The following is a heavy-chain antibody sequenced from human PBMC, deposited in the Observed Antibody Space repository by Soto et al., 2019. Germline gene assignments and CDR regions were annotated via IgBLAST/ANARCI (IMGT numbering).Heavy chain of an antibody. D-gene: IGHD3-16*01. Sequence: QVQLVQSGAEVKKPGASVKVSCMASGYTFTSYGISWVRQAPGQGLEWMGWISAYNGNTNYAQKLQGRVTMTTDTSTSTAYMELRSLRFDDTAVYYCARDYREITFGGAPDAFDIWGQGTMVTVSS. CDR2: ISAYNGNT. CDR3: ARDYREITFGGAPDAFDI. CDR1: GYTFTSYG. J-gene: IGHJ3*02. V-gene: IGHV1-18*04.